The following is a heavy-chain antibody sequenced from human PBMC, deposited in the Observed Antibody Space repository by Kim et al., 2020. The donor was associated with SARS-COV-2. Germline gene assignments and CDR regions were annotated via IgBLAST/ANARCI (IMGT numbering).Heavy chain of an antibody. Sequence: SETLSLTCAVYGGSFSGYYWSWIRQPPGKGLEWIGEINHSGSTNYNPSLKSRVTISVDTSKNQFSLKLSSVTAADTAVYYCARALYHTERQGFQHWGQGT. D-gene: IGHD1-1*01. J-gene: IGHJ1*01. CDR1: GGSFSGYY. V-gene: IGHV4-34*01. CDR3: ARALYHTERQGFQH. CDR2: INHSGST.